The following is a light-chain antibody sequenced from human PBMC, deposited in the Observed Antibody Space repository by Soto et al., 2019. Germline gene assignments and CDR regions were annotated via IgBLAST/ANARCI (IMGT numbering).Light chain of an antibody. Sequence: DIQMTQSPSTLSASVGDRVTITCRASQTINSFLAWYQQTPGKAPKLLIYDASSLQSGVPSRFSGGGSGTEFTLTISSLQPDDFATYYCQQYNSYSKTFGQGTKVDIK. CDR1: QTINSF. J-gene: IGKJ1*01. V-gene: IGKV1-5*01. CDR3: QQYNSYSKT. CDR2: DAS.